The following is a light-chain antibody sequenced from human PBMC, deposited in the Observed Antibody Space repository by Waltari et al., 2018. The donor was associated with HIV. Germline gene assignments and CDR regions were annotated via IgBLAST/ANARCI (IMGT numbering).Light chain of an antibody. CDR3: QQYKNWPPLS. Sequence: EIVLTQSPATLAVSPGEGATLSCRASQSISVYLAWYQQKPGQIPRLLIYDASTRATGIPPRFSGSGSGTDFTLNISSLQSEGFAVYYCQQYKNWPPLSFGGGTKVEIK. CDR1: QSISVY. J-gene: IGKJ4*01. CDR2: DAS. V-gene: IGKV3-15*01.